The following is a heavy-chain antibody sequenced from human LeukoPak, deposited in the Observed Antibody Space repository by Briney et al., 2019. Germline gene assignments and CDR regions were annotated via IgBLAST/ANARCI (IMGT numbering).Heavy chain of an antibody. D-gene: IGHD6-19*01. Sequence: GGSLRLSCAASGFIFSSYSMNWVRQAPGKGLEWVSSISGRSSYIFYAGSVKGRFTISRDNAKNSLLLQMNSLRAEDTAVYYCVRDYNGWYYFDYWGQGTLVTVSS. J-gene: IGHJ4*02. CDR2: ISGRSSYI. CDR1: GFIFSSYS. CDR3: VRDYNGWYYFDY. V-gene: IGHV3-21*01.